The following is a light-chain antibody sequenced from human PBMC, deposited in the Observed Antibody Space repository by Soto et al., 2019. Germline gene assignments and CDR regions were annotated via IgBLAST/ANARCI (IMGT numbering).Light chain of an antibody. Sequence: DIVMTQSPLSLPVTPGEPASISCRSSHSLLHSNGYNYLDWYLQKPGQSPQLLIYLGSNRASGVHDRFSGSGSGTDFTLKISRVEAEDVGVYYCMQALQTSYTFGQGTKLEIK. J-gene: IGKJ2*01. V-gene: IGKV2-28*01. CDR2: LGS. CDR1: HSLLHSNGYNY. CDR3: MQALQTSYT.